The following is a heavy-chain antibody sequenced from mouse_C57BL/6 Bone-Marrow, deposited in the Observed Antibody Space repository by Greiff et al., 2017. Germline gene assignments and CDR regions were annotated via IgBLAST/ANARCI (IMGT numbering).Heavy chain of an antibody. CDR2: ISSGGSYI. J-gene: IGHJ4*01. Sequence: EVHLVESGGDLVKPGGSLKLSCAASGFTFSSYGMSWVRQTPDKKLAWVATISSGGSYIYYPDIVKGRFTISRDNAKNTLYLQIRSLKSEDTAMYYCARLGYGSEAMDYWGQGTSVTVSS. D-gene: IGHD1-1*01. CDR3: ARLGYGSEAMDY. V-gene: IGHV5-6*01. CDR1: GFTFSSYG.